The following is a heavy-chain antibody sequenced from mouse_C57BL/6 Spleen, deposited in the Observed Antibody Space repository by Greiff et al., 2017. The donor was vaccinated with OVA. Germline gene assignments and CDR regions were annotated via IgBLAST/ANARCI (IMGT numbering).Heavy chain of an antibody. CDR3: ARRPITAVEAPYAMDY. J-gene: IGHJ4*01. D-gene: IGHD1-1*01. CDR1: GYAFSSSW. V-gene: IGHV1-82*01. CDR2: IYPGDGDT. Sequence: VQLQQSGPELVKPGASVKISCKASGYAFSSSWMNWVKQRPGKGLEWIGRIYPGDGDTNYNGKFKGKATLTADKSSSTAYMQLSSLTSVDSAVYYGARRPITAVEAPYAMDYWGQGTSVTVSS.